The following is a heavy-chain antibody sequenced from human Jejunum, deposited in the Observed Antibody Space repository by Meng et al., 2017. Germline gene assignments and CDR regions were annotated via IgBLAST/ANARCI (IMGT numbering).Heavy chain of an antibody. CDR3: ARHDERAFTVTAFES. D-gene: IGHD2-21*02. Sequence: QVQLQQWGAGLLKPSETLSLTCAVHGGSFSGYYWSWIRQSPGKGLEWIGEINHSGSTNYNPSLQSRVTISRDTSKNQFSLQLTSLTATDTAVYYCARHDERAFTVTAFESWGQGVLVTVSS. CDR2: INHSGST. CDR1: GGSFSGYY. V-gene: IGHV4-34*01. J-gene: IGHJ4*02.